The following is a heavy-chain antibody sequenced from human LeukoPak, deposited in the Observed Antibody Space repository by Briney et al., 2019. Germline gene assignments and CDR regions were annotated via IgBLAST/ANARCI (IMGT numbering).Heavy chain of an antibody. CDR1: GFTVRNHG. D-gene: IGHD1-14*01. Sequence: GGSLRLSCAASGFTVRNHGMDWVRQARGKGLEWAAVIWYDGSNEEYADSVKGRFTVSRDNSRNTLYLQMNSLRAEDTAIYYCVRDIKARYLDFWGQGTLVIVSS. V-gene: IGHV3-33*01. CDR3: VRDIKARYLDF. CDR2: IWYDGSNE. J-gene: IGHJ4*03.